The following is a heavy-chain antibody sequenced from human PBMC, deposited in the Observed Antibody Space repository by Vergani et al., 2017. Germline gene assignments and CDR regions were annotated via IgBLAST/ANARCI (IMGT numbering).Heavy chain of an antibody. D-gene: IGHD2-2*02. Sequence: QLQLQESGPGLVKPSETLSLTCTVSGGSISSSSYYWGWIRQPPGKGLEWIGSIYYSGSTYYNPSLKSRVTISVDTSKNQFSLKLSSVTAADTAVYYCATIGYRRWGYYFDYWGQGILVTVSS. CDR2: IYYSGST. CDR3: ATIGYRRWGYYFDY. V-gene: IGHV4-39*07. CDR1: GGSISSSSYY. J-gene: IGHJ4*02.